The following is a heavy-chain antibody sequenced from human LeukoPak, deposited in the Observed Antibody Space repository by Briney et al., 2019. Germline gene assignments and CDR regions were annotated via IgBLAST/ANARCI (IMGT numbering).Heavy chain of an antibody. CDR2: IYYSGST. J-gene: IGHJ4*02. D-gene: IGHD3-16*01. V-gene: IGHV4-59*11. CDR1: GGSISSHY. Sequence: SETLSLTCTVSGGSISSHYWSWIRQPPGKGLEWIGYIYYSGSTNYNPSLKSRVTISIDTSKNQFSLKLSSVTPADTAVYYCARGYGFYWGQGTLVTVSS. CDR3: ARGYGFY.